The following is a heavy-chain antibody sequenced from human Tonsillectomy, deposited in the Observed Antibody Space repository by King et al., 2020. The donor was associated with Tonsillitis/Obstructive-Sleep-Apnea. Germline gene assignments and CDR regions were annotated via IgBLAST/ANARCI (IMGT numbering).Heavy chain of an antibody. CDR2: ISWNSGSI. J-gene: IGHJ6*03. Sequence: VQLVESGGGLVQPGRSLRLSCAASGFTFDDYAMHWVRQAPGKGLEWVSGISWNSGSIGYADSVKGRFTISRDNAKNSLYLQMNSLRAEDTALYYCAKEGLAYYDFWSGSRYYYYMDVWGKGTTVTVSS. V-gene: IGHV3-9*01. CDR3: AKEGLAYYDFWSGSRYYYYMDV. CDR1: GFTFDDYA. D-gene: IGHD3-3*01.